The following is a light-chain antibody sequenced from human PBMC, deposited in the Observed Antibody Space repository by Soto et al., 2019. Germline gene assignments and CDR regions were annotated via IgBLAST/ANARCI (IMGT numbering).Light chain of an antibody. CDR3: QQRRSWPVT. V-gene: IGKV3-11*01. Sequence: DIALTQPPATLSLSRGGGAALRCRASQNIGKYVAWNKKTGGQATRIVIFDASSRASGVPARVSGSGSGTDFTLAISSLQPEEGAIDYGQQRRSWPVTLGGGTKVDIK. CDR2: DAS. CDR1: QNIGKY. J-gene: IGKJ4*01.